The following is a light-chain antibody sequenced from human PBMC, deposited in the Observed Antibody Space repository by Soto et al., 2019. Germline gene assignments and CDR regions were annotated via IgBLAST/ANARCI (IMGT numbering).Light chain of an antibody. CDR2: AAS. CDR3: QECNTAPTWT. CDR1: QGISNY. J-gene: IGKJ1*01. Sequence: DIQMTQSPSSLSASVGDRVTITCRASQGISNYLAWYQQKPGKVLNLLIYAASTLQSGVPSRFSGSGSGTDFTLTISSLQPEDVATYYCQECNTAPTWTFGQGTKVEV. V-gene: IGKV1-27*01.